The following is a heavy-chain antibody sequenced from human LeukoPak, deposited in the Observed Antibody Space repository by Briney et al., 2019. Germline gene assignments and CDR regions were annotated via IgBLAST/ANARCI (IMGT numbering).Heavy chain of an antibody. D-gene: IGHD2-15*01. Sequence: PSETLSLTCTVSGGSISSYYWSWIRQPPGKGLEWIGYIYYSARTNYSPSLKSRVTISVDTSKNQFSLKLNSVTAADTAVYYCARCGGSRSGGFDYWGQGTLVTVSS. CDR2: IYYSART. V-gene: IGHV4-59*01. CDR1: GGSISSYY. CDR3: ARCGGSRSGGFDY. J-gene: IGHJ4*02.